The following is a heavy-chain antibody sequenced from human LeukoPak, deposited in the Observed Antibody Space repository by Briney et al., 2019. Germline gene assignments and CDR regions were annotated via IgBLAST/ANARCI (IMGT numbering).Heavy chain of an antibody. V-gene: IGHV3-21*01. Sequence: GGSLRLSCAASGFTFSSYSMNWVRQAPGKGLVWVSSISSSSSYIYYADSVKGRFTISRDNAKNSLYLQMNSLRAEDTAVYYCASRTSIVGATTDYWGQGTLVTVSS. J-gene: IGHJ4*02. D-gene: IGHD1-26*01. CDR2: ISSSSSYI. CDR1: GFTFSSYS. CDR3: ASRTSIVGATTDY.